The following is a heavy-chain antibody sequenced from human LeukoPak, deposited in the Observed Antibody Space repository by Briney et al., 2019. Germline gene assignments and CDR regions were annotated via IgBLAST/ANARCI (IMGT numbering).Heavy chain of an antibody. CDR1: GFTFSTYG. Sequence: GRSLRLSCAASGFTFSTYGMHWVRQAPGKGLEWVAVISYDGSNKYYADSVKGRFTISRDNSKNTLYLQMNSLRAEDTAVYYCAKDHGDTAIQTAFDIWGQGTMVTVSS. J-gene: IGHJ3*02. CDR2: ISYDGSNK. V-gene: IGHV3-30*18. CDR3: AKDHGDTAIQTAFDI. D-gene: IGHD5-18*01.